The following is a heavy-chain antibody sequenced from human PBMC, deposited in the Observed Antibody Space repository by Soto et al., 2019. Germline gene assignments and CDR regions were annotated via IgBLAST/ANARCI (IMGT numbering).Heavy chain of an antibody. CDR2: INPNSGGT. CDR1: GYTFTGYY. CDR3: ATDRPYCSGGSCYDRPLDY. Sequence: ASVKVSCKASGYTFTGYYMHWVRQASGQGLEWMGWINPNSGGTNYAQKFQGWVTMTRDTSISTAYMELSRLRSDDTAVYYCATDRPYCSGGSCYDRPLDYWGQGTLVTVS. V-gene: IGHV1-2*04. D-gene: IGHD2-15*01. J-gene: IGHJ4*02.